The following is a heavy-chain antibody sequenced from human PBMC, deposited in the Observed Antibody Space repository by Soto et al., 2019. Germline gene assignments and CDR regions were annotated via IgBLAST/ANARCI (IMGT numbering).Heavy chain of an antibody. CDR2: MNPNSGNT. D-gene: IGHD4-17*01. J-gene: IGHJ1*01. Sequence: GASVKVSCKASGYTFTSYDINWVRQATGQGLEWMGWMNPNSGNTGYAQKFQGRVTMTRNTSISTAYMELSSLRSEDTAVYYCARDDVVTVTTGAEYFQHWGQGTLVTVSS. V-gene: IGHV1-8*01. CDR3: ARDDVVTVTTGAEYFQH. CDR1: GYTFTSYD.